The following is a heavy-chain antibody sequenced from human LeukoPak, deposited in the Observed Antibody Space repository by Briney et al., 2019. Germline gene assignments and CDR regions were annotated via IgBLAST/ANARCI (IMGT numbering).Heavy chain of an antibody. V-gene: IGHV1-8*03. J-gene: IGHJ4*02. CDR2: INPYNGDR. CDR1: GYTFTTYH. D-gene: IGHD6-25*01. Sequence: GASVKVSCKTSGYTFTTYHINWVRQATGQGLESLGWINPYNGDRGYVQKFQGRLSITSDTSMSTAYMELGSLRSDDTAVYFCARTTSFTASGYDYWGQGTLLTVSS. CDR3: ARTTSFTASGYDY.